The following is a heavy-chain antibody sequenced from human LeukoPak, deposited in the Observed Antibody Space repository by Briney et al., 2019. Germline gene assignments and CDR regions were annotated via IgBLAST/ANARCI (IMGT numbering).Heavy chain of an antibody. CDR3: ARQHCSGGDCYFFD. Sequence: GGSLRLSCSASGFVFSDFYMSWIRQTPGKGLEWISYISGSGGDIYYGDSVKGRFTISRDNSKNSLYLQMNSLRAEDTAVYYCARQHCSGGDCYFFDWGQGTLVTVSS. V-gene: IGHV3-11*04. J-gene: IGHJ4*02. D-gene: IGHD2-15*01. CDR1: GFVFSDFY. CDR2: ISGSGGDI.